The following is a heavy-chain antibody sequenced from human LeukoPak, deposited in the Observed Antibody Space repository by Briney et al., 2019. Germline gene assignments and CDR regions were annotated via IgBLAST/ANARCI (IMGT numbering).Heavy chain of an antibody. CDR2: INPNGGGT. V-gene: IGHV1-2*02. CDR1: GYTFTGYY. J-gene: IGHJ4*02. Sequence: ASVKVSCKASGYTFTGYYMHWVRQAPGQGLEWMGWINPNGGGTNYAQRLQGRVTMTSDTSISTAYMELSSLRSDDTAVYYCARERKITSFGVACDYWGQGTLVTVSS. D-gene: IGHD3-3*01. CDR3: ARERKITSFGVACDY.